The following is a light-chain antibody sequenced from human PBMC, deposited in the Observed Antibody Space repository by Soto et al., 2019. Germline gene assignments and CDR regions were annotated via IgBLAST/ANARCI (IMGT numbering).Light chain of an antibody. CDR3: QQRSNWPPIT. CDR2: DAS. J-gene: IGKJ5*01. CDR1: QSVSSY. Sequence: EIVLTQSPATLSFSPWERATLSCRASQSVSSYLAWYQQKPGQAPRLLIYDASNRATGIPARFSGSGSGTDFTLTISSLEPEDFAVYYCQQRSNWPPITFGQGTRWRL. V-gene: IGKV3-11*01.